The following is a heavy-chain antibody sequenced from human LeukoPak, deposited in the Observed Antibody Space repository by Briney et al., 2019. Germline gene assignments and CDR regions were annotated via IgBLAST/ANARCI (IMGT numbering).Heavy chain of an antibody. CDR2: IYTSGST. D-gene: IGHD3-3*01. CDR1: GGSISSYY. Sequence: SETLSLTCTVSGGSISSYYWSWIRQPAGKGLEWIGRIYTSGSTNYNPSLKSRVTMSVDTSKNQFSLKLSSVTAADTAVYYCARDYDFWSGYYTYGMDVWAKGPRSPSP. V-gene: IGHV4-4*07. J-gene: IGHJ6*02. CDR3: ARDYDFWSGYYTYGMDV.